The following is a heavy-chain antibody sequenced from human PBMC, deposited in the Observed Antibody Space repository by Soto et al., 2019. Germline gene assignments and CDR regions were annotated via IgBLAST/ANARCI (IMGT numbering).Heavy chain of an antibody. Sequence: GESLKISCRTSGYKFTSYWIAWVRRMPGRGLEWMGIIFPSDSDTRYSPSFQGQVTISADRSTSTVFLQWASLKASDTAVYFCARKDKSGYFNWFDPWGQGTLVTVSS. CDR1: GYKFTSYW. V-gene: IGHV5-51*01. D-gene: IGHD3-22*01. CDR2: IFPSDSDT. CDR3: ARKDKSGYFNWFDP. J-gene: IGHJ5*02.